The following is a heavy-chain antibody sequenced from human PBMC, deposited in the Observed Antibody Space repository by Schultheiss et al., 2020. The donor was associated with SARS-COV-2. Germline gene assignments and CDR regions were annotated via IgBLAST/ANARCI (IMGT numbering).Heavy chain of an antibody. D-gene: IGHD4-11*01. V-gene: IGHV4-59*10. CDR2: IYTSGST. Sequence: SETLSLTCAVYGGSFSGYYWSWIRQPAGKGLEWIGRIYTSGSTNYNPSLKSRVTISVDTSKNQFSLKLSSVTAADTAVYYCARWGWGAKDYGNPPYYYGMDVWGQGTTVTVSS. CDR1: GGSFSGYY. J-gene: IGHJ6*02. CDR3: ARWGWGAKDYGNPPYYYGMDV.